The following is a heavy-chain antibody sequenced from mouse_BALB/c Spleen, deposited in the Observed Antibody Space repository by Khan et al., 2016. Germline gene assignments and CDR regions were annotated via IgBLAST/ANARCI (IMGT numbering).Heavy chain of an antibody. CDR3: ARGGLTTVVFDY. CDR2: ISYSGST. D-gene: IGHD1-1*01. Sequence: EVKLLESGPDLVKPSQSLSLTCTVTGYSITSGYAWNWIRQFPGNKLEWMGYISYSGSTSYNPSLKSRISITRDTSKNQFFLQLNSVTTEDTATYYCARGGLTTVVFDYWGQGTTLTVSS. CDR1: GYSITSGYA. V-gene: IGHV3-2*02. J-gene: IGHJ2*01.